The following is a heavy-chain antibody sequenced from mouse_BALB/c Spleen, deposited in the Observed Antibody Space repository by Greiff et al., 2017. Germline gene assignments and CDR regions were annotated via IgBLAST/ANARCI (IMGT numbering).Heavy chain of an antibody. J-gene: IGHJ1*01. CDR2: IWAGGST. V-gene: IGHV2-9*02. CDR1: GFSLTSYG. CDR3: AIYYGNYWYFDV. D-gene: IGHD2-1*01. Sequence: VKLMESGPGLVAPSQSLSITCTVSGFSLTSYGVHWVRQPPGKGLEWLGVIWAGGSTNYNSALMSRLSISKDNSKSQVFLKMNSLQTDDTAMYYCAIYYGNYWYFDVWGAGTTVTVSS.